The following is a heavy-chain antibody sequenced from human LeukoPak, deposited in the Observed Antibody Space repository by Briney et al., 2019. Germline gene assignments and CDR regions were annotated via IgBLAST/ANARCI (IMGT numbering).Heavy chain of an antibody. Sequence: SETLSLTCTVSGGSFSRSIYYWGWIRQPPGKGLEWIGSISYSGSTYYNPSLKSRVTISVDTSKNQFSLKLSSVTAADTAVYYCARAVGGYYNFDYWGQGTLVTVSS. D-gene: IGHD3-22*01. CDR2: ISYSGST. V-gene: IGHV4-39*07. CDR1: GGSFSRSIYY. CDR3: ARAVGGYYNFDY. J-gene: IGHJ4*02.